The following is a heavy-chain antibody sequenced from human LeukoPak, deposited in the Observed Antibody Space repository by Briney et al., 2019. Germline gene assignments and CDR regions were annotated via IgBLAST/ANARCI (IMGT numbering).Heavy chain of an antibody. D-gene: IGHD3-16*01. V-gene: IGHV3-21*01. CDR2: ITSGSSYI. CDR1: GVSFSTYN. Sequence: KAGGSLRLSCAASGVSFSTYNMNWVRQAPGQRLDWVSSITSGSSYIYYADSVKRRFTISRENAKSSLCLQMDSLRAEDTAVYYCARDQTPYYWGQGTLVTVSS. J-gene: IGHJ4*02. CDR3: ARDQTPYY.